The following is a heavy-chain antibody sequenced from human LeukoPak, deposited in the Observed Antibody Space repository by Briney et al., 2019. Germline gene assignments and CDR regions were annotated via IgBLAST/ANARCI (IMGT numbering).Heavy chain of an antibody. CDR2: IYSGGST. J-gene: IGHJ4*02. D-gene: IGHD1-26*01. Sequence: GGSPRLSCAASGFTVSSNYMSWVRQAPGKGLEWVSVIYSGGSTYFADSVKGRFTISRDSSENTLYLHMNSLRAEDTAVYYCAREDSGSHFLGYWGQGTLVTVSS. CDR1: GFTVSSNY. V-gene: IGHV3-53*01. CDR3: AREDSGSHFLGY.